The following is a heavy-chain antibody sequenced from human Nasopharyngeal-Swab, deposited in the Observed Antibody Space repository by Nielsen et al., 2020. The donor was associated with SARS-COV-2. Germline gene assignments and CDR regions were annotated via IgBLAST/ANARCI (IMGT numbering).Heavy chain of an antibody. J-gene: IGHJ4*02. D-gene: IGHD3-22*01. V-gene: IGHV1-18*01. CDR3: ARDSSGHPDS. CDR2: ISGYNGNT. Sequence: ASVKVSCQASGYTFTTYGITWVRQAPGQGLEWMGWISGYNGNTNYAQKLQDRVTMTTDTSTTTAYMELRDLRFDDTALYYCARDSSGHPDSWGQGTLVTVSS. CDR1: GYTFTTYG.